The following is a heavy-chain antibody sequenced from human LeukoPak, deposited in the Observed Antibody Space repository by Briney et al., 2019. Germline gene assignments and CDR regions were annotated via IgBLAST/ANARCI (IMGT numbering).Heavy chain of an antibody. CDR2: ISSDGKSK. CDR1: GFTFSTYA. CDR3: AKEPYSYGLYTFDY. D-gene: IGHD5-18*01. J-gene: IGHJ4*02. V-gene: IGHV3-30*04. Sequence: QAGGSLRLSCAASGFTFSTYAFHWVRQAPGTGLEWVAVISSDGKSKIYADSVKGRFTISRDNSKNTLYLQMNSLRAEDTAVYYCAKEPYSYGLYTFDYWGQGTLVTVSS.